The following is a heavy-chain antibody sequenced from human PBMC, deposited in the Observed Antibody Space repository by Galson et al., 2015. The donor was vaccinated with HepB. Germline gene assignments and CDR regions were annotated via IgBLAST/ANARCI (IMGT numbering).Heavy chain of an antibody. V-gene: IGHV1-69*13. CDR1: GGTFSSYA. D-gene: IGHD3-3*01. CDR2: IIPIFGTA. J-gene: IGHJ4*02. CDR3: TTEGARFLEWLFPAPELHFFDY. Sequence: SVKVSCKASGGTFSSYAISWVRQAPGQGLEWMGGIIPIFGTANYAQKFQGRVTITADESTSTAYMELSSLRSEDTAVYYCTTEGARFLEWLFPAPELHFFDYWGQGTLVTVSS.